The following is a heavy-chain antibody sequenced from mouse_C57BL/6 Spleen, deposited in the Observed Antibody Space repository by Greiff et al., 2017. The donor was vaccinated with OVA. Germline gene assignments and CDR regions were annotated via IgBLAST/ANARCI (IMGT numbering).Heavy chain of an antibody. J-gene: IGHJ2*01. CDR2: INPSNGGT. V-gene: IGHV1-53*01. CDR3: ARWTTVVPFDY. D-gene: IGHD1-1*01. CDR1: GYTFTSYW. Sequence: QVQLQQSGTELVKPGASVKLSCKASGYTFTSYWMPWVKQRPGQGLEWIGNINPSNGGTNYNEKFKSKATLTVDKSSSTAYLQLSSLTSEDSAVYYCARWTTVVPFDYWGQGTTLTVSS.